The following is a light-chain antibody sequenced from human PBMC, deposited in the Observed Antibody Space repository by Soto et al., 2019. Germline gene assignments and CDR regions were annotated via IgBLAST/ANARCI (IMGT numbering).Light chain of an antibody. Sequence: EIVLTQSPATLSLSPGERATLSCRASQSISNYLAWYQQKPGQAPRLLIYDASNRATGIPARFSGSGSGTDFTLTISSLEPEDLAVYYCQQRGNWPPGVTFGPGTKVDIK. CDR3: QQRGNWPPGVT. J-gene: IGKJ3*01. CDR2: DAS. V-gene: IGKV3-11*01. CDR1: QSISNY.